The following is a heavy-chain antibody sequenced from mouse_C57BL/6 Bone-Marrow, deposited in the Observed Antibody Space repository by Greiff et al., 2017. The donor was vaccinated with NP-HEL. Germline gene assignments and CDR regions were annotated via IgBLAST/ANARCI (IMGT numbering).Heavy chain of an antibody. CDR2: ISYDGSN. Sequence: VQLKQSGPGLVKPSQSLSLTCSVTGYSITSGYYWNWIRQFPGNKLEWMGYISYDGSNNYNPSLKNRISITRDTSKNQFFLKLNSVTTEDTATYYCARGGNYSFAYWGQGTLVTVSA. V-gene: IGHV3-6*01. CDR3: ARGGNYSFAY. J-gene: IGHJ3*01. CDR1: GYSITSGYY. D-gene: IGHD2-1*01.